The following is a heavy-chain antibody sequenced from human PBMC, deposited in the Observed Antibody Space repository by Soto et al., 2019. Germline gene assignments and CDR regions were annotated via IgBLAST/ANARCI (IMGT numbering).Heavy chain of an antibody. V-gene: IGHV1-69*02. CDR3: ARFRGSYGMDV. D-gene: IGHD3-10*01. Sequence: QVQLVQSGAEVKKPGSSVKVSCKASGGTFSSYTISWVRQAPGQGLEWMGRIIPILGIANYAQKFQGRVTITADKSTSTAYMELSSLRSEDTAGYYCARFRGSYGMDVWGQGTTVTVSS. CDR2: IIPILGIA. J-gene: IGHJ6*02. CDR1: GGTFSSYT.